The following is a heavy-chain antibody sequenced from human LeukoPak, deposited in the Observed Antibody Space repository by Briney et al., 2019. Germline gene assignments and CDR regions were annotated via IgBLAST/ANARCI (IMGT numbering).Heavy chain of an antibody. CDR3: ARDLMAHSALAYSSSWYDNYYYGMDV. V-gene: IGHV1-69*04. CDR2: IIPILGIA. D-gene: IGHD6-13*01. CDR1: GGTFSSYA. J-gene: IGHJ6*02. Sequence: ASVKVSCKASGGTFSSYAISWVRQAPGQGLEWMGRIIPILGIANYAQKFQGRVTITADKSTSTAYMELSSLRSEDTAVYYCARDLMAHSALAYSSSWYDNYYYGMDVWGQGTTVTVSS.